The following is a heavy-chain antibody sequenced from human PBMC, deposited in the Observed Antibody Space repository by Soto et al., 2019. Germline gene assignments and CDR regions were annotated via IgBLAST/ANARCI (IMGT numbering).Heavy chain of an antibody. CDR2: ISGSGGST. J-gene: IGHJ6*03. Sequence: GGSLRLSCAASGFTFSSYAMSWVRQAPGKGLEWVSAISGSGGSTYYADSVKGRFTISRDNSKNTLYLQMNSLRAEDTAVYYCAKEDYCSGGSCSPSMDVWGKGTTVTVSS. CDR3: AKEDYCSGGSCSPSMDV. V-gene: IGHV3-23*01. D-gene: IGHD2-15*01. CDR1: GFTFSSYA.